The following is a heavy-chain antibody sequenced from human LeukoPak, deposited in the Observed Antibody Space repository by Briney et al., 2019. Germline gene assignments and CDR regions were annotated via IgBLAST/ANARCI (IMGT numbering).Heavy chain of an antibody. CDR3: ARDGLGFGELLPLFDY. J-gene: IGHJ4*02. D-gene: IGHD3-10*01. CDR1: GFNFSSYA. CDR2: ISYDGSNK. Sequence: GGSLRLSCAASGFNFSSYAMHRVRQAPGKGLEWVAVISYDGSNKYYADSVKGRFTISRDNSKNTLYLQMNSLRAEDTAVYYCARDGLGFGELLPLFDYWGQGTLVTVSS. V-gene: IGHV3-30*04.